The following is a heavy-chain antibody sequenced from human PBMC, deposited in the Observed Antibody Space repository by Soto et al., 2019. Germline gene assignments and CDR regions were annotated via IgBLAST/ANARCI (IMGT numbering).Heavy chain of an antibody. J-gene: IGHJ6*02. V-gene: IGHV5-51*01. Sequence: PGESLKVSCKGSGYSFTSYWIGWVRQMPGKGLEWMGIIYPGDSDTRYSPSFQGQVTISADKSISTAYLQWSSLKAPDTAMYYCARNLWQQLARSGYYYYYGMDVWGQGTTVTVSS. D-gene: IGHD6-13*01. CDR2: IYPGDSDT. CDR3: ARNLWQQLARSGYYYYYGMDV. CDR1: GYSFTSYW.